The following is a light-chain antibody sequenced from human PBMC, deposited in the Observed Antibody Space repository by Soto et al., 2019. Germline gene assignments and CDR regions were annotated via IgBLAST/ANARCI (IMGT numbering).Light chain of an antibody. Sequence: DIQMTQSPSTLSASVGDRVTITCRASQSISSWLAWYQQKPGKAPKLLIYKASSLESGVPSMFSGGGSGTEFTLTISSLQPDDFATYYCQQYNSYWTFGQGTKGEIK. CDR2: KAS. J-gene: IGKJ1*01. V-gene: IGKV1-5*03. CDR1: QSISSW. CDR3: QQYNSYWT.